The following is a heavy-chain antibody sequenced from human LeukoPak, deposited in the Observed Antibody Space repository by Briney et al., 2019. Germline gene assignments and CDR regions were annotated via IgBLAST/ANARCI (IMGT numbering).Heavy chain of an antibody. CDR1: GFTFSSYG. J-gene: IGHJ6*02. V-gene: IGHV3-30*02. CDR3: AKASSSWSNYYYYGMDV. D-gene: IGHD6-13*01. Sequence: GGSLRLSCAASGFTFSSYGMHWVRQAPGKGLEWVAFIRYDGSNKYYADSVKGRFTISRDNSKNTLYLQMNSLRAEDTAVYCCAKASSSWSNYYYYGMDVRGQGTTVTVSS. CDR2: IRYDGSNK.